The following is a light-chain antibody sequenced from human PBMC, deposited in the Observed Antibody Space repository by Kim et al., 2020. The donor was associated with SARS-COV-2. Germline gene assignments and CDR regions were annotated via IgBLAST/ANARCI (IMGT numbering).Light chain of an antibody. J-gene: IGLJ2*01. CDR2: EGT. Sequence: SYELTQPPSVSVSPGQTATITCSGDTLGDKYACWYQQKPGQSPVLVIYEGTERASGIPERFSGSKSGTTATLTISGTQSLDEADYFCQSWDTRTVIFGGGTRLTVL. CDR1: TLGDKY. V-gene: IGLV3-1*01. CDR3: QSWDTRTVI.